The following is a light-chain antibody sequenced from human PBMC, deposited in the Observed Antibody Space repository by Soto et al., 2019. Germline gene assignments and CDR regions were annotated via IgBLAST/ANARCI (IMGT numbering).Light chain of an antibody. CDR1: QSVGSF. CDR3: QHRSNWLGT. J-gene: IGKJ3*01. V-gene: IGKV3-11*01. Sequence: EIVLTQSPGTLSLFPGERATLPCRASQSVGSFLAWYQQKSGQTPRLLIYDASNRAPGIPARFSGSGSGTDFTLTISSLEPEDFAVYYCQHRSNWLGTFGPGTKVDLK. CDR2: DAS.